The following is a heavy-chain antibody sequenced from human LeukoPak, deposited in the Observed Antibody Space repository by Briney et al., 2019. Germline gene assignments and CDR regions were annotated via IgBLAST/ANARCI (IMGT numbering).Heavy chain of an antibody. D-gene: IGHD3-22*01. CDR3: VTYYFDSSGPEKNY. CDR2: INHSGST. V-gene: IGHV4-34*01. Sequence: SETLSLTCAGYGGSFSGYYWSWIRQPPGKGLEWIGEINHSGSTNYNPSLKSRVTISVDTSKKQFSLKLSSVTAADTAVYYCVTYYFDSSGPEKNYWGQGTLVTVSS. CDR1: GGSFSGYY. J-gene: IGHJ4*02.